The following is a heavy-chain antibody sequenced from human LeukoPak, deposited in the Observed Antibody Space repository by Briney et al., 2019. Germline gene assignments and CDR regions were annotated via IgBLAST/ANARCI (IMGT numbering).Heavy chain of an antibody. Sequence: KPGGSLRLSCAASGFIFTNAWMNWVRQAPGKGLQWVSSISSTSAHIFYADSVKGRFSISRDNAKNSLYLQMNSLRVEDTAVYYCTSRYCSTSNCYSFDNWGQGTMVTVSS. CDR2: ISSTSAHI. V-gene: IGHV3-21*01. J-gene: IGHJ3*02. CDR1: GFIFTNAW. CDR3: TSRYCSTSNCYSFDN. D-gene: IGHD2-2*01.